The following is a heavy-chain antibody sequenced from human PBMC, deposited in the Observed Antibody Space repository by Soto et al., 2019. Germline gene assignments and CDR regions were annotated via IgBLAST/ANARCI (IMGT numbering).Heavy chain of an antibody. J-gene: IGHJ6*02. CDR2: IYHSGST. CDR1: GGSISSGGYS. V-gene: IGHV4-30-2*01. CDR3: ARSRPNYEFWCGYPPWAGYYYGMDG. D-gene: IGHD3-3*01. Sequence: SETLSLTCAVSGGSISSGGYSWSWIRQPPGKGLEWIGYIYHSGSTYYNPSLKSRVTISVDRSKNQFSLKLSSVTAADTAVYYCARSRPNYEFWCGYPPWAGYYYGMDGWGQGTTVTVSS.